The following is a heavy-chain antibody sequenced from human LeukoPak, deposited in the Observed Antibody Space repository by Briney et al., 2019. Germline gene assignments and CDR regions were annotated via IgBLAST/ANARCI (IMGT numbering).Heavy chain of an antibody. CDR3: ARETTVTTGRNDAFDI. D-gene: IGHD4-17*01. Sequence: GGSLRLSCAASGFTFSSYSMNWVRQAPGKGLEWVSSISSSSIYIYYADSVKGRFTISRDNAKKSLYLQMNSLRVEDTAVYYCARETTVTTGRNDAFDIWGQGTMVTVSS. J-gene: IGHJ3*02. CDR2: ISSSSIYI. CDR1: GFTFSSYS. V-gene: IGHV3-21*01.